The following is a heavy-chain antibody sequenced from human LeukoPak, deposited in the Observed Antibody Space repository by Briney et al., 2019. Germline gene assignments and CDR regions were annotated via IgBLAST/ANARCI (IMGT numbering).Heavy chain of an antibody. CDR1: GFTFSSYA. D-gene: IGHD2-15*01. CDR3: AKDIAAAVVDRDWFDP. CDR2: ISGSGGST. Sequence: GGSLRLSCAASGFTFSSYAMSWVRQAPGKGLEWVSAISGSGGSTYYADSVKGRFTISRDNSKNTLYLQMNSLRAEDTAVYYCAKDIAAAVVDRDWFDPWGQGTLVTVSS. J-gene: IGHJ5*02. V-gene: IGHV3-23*01.